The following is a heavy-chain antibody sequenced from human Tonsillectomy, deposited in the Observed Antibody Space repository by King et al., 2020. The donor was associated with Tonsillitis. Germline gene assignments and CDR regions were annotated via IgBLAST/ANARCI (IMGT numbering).Heavy chain of an antibody. J-gene: IGHJ6*02. D-gene: IGHD6-25*01. V-gene: IGHV3-13*01. CDR1: GFTFSSHD. CDR2: IGTAGDT. CDR3: ARYHDGGYYLGLDV. Sequence: VQLVESGGGLVQPGGSLRLSCAASGFTFSSHDMHWVRQAPGKGQEWVSAIGTAGDTHYLGSVKGRFTISRENAKNSLYLQMNSLRAGDTAVFYCARYHDGGYYLGLDVGGRGTTVTVS.